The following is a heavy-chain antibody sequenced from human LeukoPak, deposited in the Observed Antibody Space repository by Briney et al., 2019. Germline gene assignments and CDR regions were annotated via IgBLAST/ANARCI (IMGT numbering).Heavy chain of an antibody. CDR2: VYYTGTT. CDR3: ARQVRSPVVMFMDV. Sequence: PSETLSLTCTVAGGSISSSTYNWGWIRQPPGKGLEWVGSVYYTGTTYHNPSDESRLTISVDTSKNHFSLELNSVTAADTGVYFCARQVRSPVVMFMDVWGKGTTVIVSS. CDR1: GGSISSSTYN. J-gene: IGHJ6*03. D-gene: IGHD3-22*01. V-gene: IGHV4-39*01.